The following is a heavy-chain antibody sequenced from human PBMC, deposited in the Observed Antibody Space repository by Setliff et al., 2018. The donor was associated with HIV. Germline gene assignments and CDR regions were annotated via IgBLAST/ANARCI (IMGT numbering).Heavy chain of an antibody. CDR1: GGSMRSSGYS. CDR3: ARRGDFFYYAMDV. V-gene: IGHV4-30-2*01. CDR2: IYYNGNA. J-gene: IGHJ6*02. Sequence: SETLSLTCAVSGGSMRSSGYSWTWIRQAPGKGLEWVGYIYYNGNAYYNPSLKSRVTISVDRSKNQFSLKLSSVTAADTAVYYCARRGDFFYYAMDVWGQGTTVTSP.